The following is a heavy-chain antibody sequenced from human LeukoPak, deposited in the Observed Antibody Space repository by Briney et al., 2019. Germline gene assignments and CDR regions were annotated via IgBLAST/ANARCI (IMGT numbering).Heavy chain of an antibody. V-gene: IGHV1-2*02. D-gene: IGHD2-21*02. J-gene: IGHJ4*02. Sequence: GASVKVSCKTSGYTFTGYYMHWVRQAPGQGLEWMGWINPNSGGTSYAQKFQGRVTMTRDTSISTAYMELSRLRSDDTAVYYCARDVVTAPFDYWGQGTLVTVSS. CDR1: GYTFTGYY. CDR3: ARDVVTAPFDY. CDR2: INPNSGGT.